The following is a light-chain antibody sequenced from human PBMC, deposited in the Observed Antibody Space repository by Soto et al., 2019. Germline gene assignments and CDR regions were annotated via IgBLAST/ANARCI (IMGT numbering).Light chain of an antibody. CDR2: GVT. V-gene: IGLV2-8*01. CDR3: SSYAGSDNYV. Sequence: QSALTQPPSASGSPGQSVTISCTGTSSDVGDHNLVSWYQQHPGKAPKLLIWGVTNRPSGVPHRFSGSKSGNTASLTVSGLQAEDEADYYGSSYAGSDNYVFGTGTKVTVL. CDR1: SSDVGDHNL. J-gene: IGLJ1*01.